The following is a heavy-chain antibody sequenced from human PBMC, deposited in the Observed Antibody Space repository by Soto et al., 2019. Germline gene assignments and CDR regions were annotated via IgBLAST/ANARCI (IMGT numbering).Heavy chain of an antibody. CDR1: GFTFSSYA. Sequence: PGGSLTPSSAAAGFTFSSYAMHCVRQAPGKGLEWVAVISYDGSNKYYTDSGKDRLTIARDNSKKTLYMQMNSLRAEDTAVYYCARGYYASSGYNRFDPWGQGTLVTVSS. V-gene: IGHV3-30-3*01. CDR2: ISYDGSNK. CDR3: ARGYYASSGYNRFDP. D-gene: IGHD3-22*01. J-gene: IGHJ5*02.